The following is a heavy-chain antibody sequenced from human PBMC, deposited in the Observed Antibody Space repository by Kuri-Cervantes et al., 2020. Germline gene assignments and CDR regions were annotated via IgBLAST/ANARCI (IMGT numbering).Heavy chain of an antibody. Sequence: SETLSLTCTVSGGPISGYYWTWIRQPPGKGLEWIGYIHYRGNTNYNPSLKSRVTISVDTSKNQFSLKVTSVTAADTAVYFCARVKSVDNFWSGRYFFDSWGQGTLVTVSS. CDR1: GGPISGYY. D-gene: IGHD3-3*01. J-gene: IGHJ4*02. CDR2: IHYRGNT. V-gene: IGHV4-59*01. CDR3: ARVKSVDNFWSGRYFFDS.